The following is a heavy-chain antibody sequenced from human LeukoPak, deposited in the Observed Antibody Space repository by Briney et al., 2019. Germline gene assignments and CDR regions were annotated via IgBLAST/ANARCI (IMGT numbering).Heavy chain of an antibody. D-gene: IGHD6-19*01. CDR1: GGSISSSNW. Sequence: SGTLSLTCAVSGGSISSSNWWSWVRQPPGKGLEWIGEIYHSGSTNYNPSLKSRVTISVDTSKNQFSLKLSSVTAADTAVYYCARGILAVAGQPFDYWGQGTLVTVSS. V-gene: IGHV4-4*02. CDR3: ARGILAVAGQPFDY. J-gene: IGHJ4*02. CDR2: IYHSGST.